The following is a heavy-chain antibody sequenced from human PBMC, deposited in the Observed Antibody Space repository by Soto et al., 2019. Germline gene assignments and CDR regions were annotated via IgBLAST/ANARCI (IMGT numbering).Heavy chain of an antibody. CDR3: AGAAPLRYFDWSRMDV. D-gene: IGHD3-9*01. CDR2: IIPIFGTA. CDR1: GGTFSSYA. V-gene: IGHV1-69*06. J-gene: IGHJ6*02. Sequence: GASVKVSCKASGGTFSSYAISWVRQAPGQGLEWMGGIIPIFGTANYAQKFQGRVTITADKSTSTAYMELSSLRSEDTAVYYCAGAAPLRYFDWSRMDVWGQGTTVTVSS.